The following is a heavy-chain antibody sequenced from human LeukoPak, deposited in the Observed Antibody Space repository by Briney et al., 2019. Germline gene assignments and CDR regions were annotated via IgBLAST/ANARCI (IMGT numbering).Heavy chain of an antibody. CDR1: GGSFSGYY. D-gene: IGHD3-10*01. V-gene: IGHV4-34*01. CDR3: ARPMVRGVIINPYDY. Sequence: SETLSLTCAVYGGSFSGYYWSWIRQPPGKGLEWIGEINHSGSTNYNPSLKSRVTISVDTSKNQFSLKLSSVTAADTAVYYCARPMVRGVIINPYDYWGQGTLVAVSS. J-gene: IGHJ4*02. CDR2: INHSGST.